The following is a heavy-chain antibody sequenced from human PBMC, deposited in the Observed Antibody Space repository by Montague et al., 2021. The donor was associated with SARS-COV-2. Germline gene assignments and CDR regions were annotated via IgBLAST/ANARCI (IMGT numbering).Heavy chain of an antibody. CDR2: IYPGDSDT. CDR1: GYSFTNYW. J-gene: IGHJ4*02. D-gene: IGHD3-10*01. Sequence: QSGAEVKKPGESLKISCEGSGYSFTNYWIGWVRQMPGKGLEWMGIIYPGDSDTRYSPSFQGRVSISADKSFSTAYLQWSSLKASDSAIYFCARLKFGATPTVVDYWGQGTLVTVSS. CDR3: ARLKFGATPTVVDY. V-gene: IGHV5-51*03.